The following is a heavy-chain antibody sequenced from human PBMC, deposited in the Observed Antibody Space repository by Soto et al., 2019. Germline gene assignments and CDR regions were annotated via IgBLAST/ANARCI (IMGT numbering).Heavy chain of an antibody. V-gene: IGHV4-34*01. Sequence: PSESLSLTRAVYGGSFSGYYWSWSRQPPGKGLEWIGEINHSGSTNYNPSLTRRVTISVDTSKNQFSLKLSSVTAADTAGYYCARDWGLGYCSGGSCYSCVAWFAPWDQGTLVTVSS. D-gene: IGHD2-15*01. CDR3: ARDWGLGYCSGGSCYSCVAWFAP. CDR2: INHSGST. J-gene: IGHJ5*02. CDR1: GGSFSGYY.